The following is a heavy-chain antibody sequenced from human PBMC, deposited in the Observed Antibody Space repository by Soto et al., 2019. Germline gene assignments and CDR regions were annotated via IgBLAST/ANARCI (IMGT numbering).Heavy chain of an antibody. Sequence: SETLSLTCTVSGGSISSSSSYWGWIRQPPGKGLEWIGSIYYSGSTYYNPSLKSRVTISVDTSKNQFSLKLSSVTAADTAVYYCARLYGDYVYYFDYWGQGTLVT. V-gene: IGHV4-39*01. CDR3: ARLYGDYVYYFDY. J-gene: IGHJ4*02. CDR1: GGSISSSSSY. CDR2: IYYSGST. D-gene: IGHD4-17*01.